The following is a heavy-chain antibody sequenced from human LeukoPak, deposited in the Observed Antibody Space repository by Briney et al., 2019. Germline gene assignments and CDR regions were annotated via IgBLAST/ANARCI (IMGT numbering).Heavy chain of an antibody. D-gene: IGHD6-13*01. J-gene: IGHJ4*02. CDR2: IRSKAYGGTT. CDR1: GFSFGDYA. V-gene: IGHV3-49*04. Sequence: GGSLRLSCTVSGFSFGDYAMSWVRQAPGKGLEWVRFIRSKAYGGTTEYAASVKGRFTISRDDSKTIAYLQMNSLKTEDTAVYYCTRFYSESSSWALDYWGPGTLVTVSS. CDR3: TRFYSESSSWALDY.